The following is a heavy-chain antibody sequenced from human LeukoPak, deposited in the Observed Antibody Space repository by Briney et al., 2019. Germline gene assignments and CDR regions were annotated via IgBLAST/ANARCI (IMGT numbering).Heavy chain of an antibody. D-gene: IGHD2-15*01. CDR1: GFTLSSYY. CDR2: INGDGSST. CDR3: AQGGSPGALDY. Sequence: GGSLRLSCAASGFTLSSYYMHWVRQVPGKGLVWVSCINGDGSSTKYADSVKGRFTISRDNAKNTLYLQVNSLRAEDTAVYYCAQGGSPGALDYWGRGTPVTVSS. V-gene: IGHV3-74*01. J-gene: IGHJ4*02.